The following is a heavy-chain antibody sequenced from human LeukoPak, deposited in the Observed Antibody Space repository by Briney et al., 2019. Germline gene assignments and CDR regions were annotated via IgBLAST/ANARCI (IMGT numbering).Heavy chain of an antibody. D-gene: IGHD2-15*01. CDR2: ISSSSSYI. Sequence: TGGSLRLSCAAPGFTFSSYNMNWVRQAPGKGLEWVSSISSSSSYIYYADSVKGRFTISRDNAKKSLYLQMNSLRAEDTAVYYCARDNRWSNDYWGQGTLVTVSS. V-gene: IGHV3-21*01. J-gene: IGHJ4*02. CDR3: ARDNRWSNDY. CDR1: GFTFSSYN.